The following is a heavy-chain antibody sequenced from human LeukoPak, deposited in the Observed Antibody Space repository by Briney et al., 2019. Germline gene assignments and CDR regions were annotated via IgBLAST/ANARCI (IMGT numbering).Heavy chain of an antibody. D-gene: IGHD1-1*01. CDR1: GFTSSTSS. CDR3: AKYIQNVLAVFDP. Sequence: GGSLRLSCAASGFTSSTSSMAWFRQTPGAGLAWVSSISSTGSASYYTDSVKGRFTVSRDNSRNTLYLQMNSLRAEDTAIYYCAKYIQNVLAVFDPWGQGTLVTVSS. J-gene: IGHJ5*02. CDR2: ISSTGSAS. V-gene: IGHV3-23*01.